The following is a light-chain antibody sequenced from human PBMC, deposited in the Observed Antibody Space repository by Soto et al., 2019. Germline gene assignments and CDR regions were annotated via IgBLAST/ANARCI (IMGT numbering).Light chain of an antibody. CDR2: KAS. V-gene: IGKV1-5*03. J-gene: IGKJ1*01. Sequence: DIQMTQSPSTLSSSVGDRVTITCRASQSISSWLAWYQHKPGKAPKILIYKASSLKRGVPSRFSGSGYGKDFTPTISSLQPDDFATYYCQQYNSYSWTFGQGTQVEIK. CDR3: QQYNSYSWT. CDR1: QSISSW.